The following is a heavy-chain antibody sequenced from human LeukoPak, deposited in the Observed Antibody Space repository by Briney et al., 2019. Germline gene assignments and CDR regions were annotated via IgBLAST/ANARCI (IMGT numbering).Heavy chain of an antibody. CDR3: AKDQGLMQIYMITFGGVIDPFDY. V-gene: IGHV3-23*01. D-gene: IGHD3-16*02. CDR2: ISGSGGST. Sequence: PGGSLRLSCAASGFTFSSYAITWVRQAPGKGLEWVSAISGSGGSTYYADSVKGRFTISRDNSKNTLYLQMNSLRAEDTAVYYCAKDQGLMQIYMITFGGVIDPFDYWGQGTLVTVSS. CDR1: GFTFSSYA. J-gene: IGHJ4*02.